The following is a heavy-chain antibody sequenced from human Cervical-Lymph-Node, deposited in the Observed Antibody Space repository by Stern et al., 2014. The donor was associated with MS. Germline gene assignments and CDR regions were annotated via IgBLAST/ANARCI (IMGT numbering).Heavy chain of an antibody. CDR3: ARCIQAFDH. Sequence: EVQLVESGAEVKKPGESLKLSCEASGYNFTTYWIGWVRQMPGKGLEWMGIIYPADSDTRYSPSFQGQVTISADKSISTAYLQLRSLKASDSAMYYCARCIQAFDHWGQGTQVTVSS. J-gene: IGHJ4*02. V-gene: IGHV5-51*03. CDR1: GYNFTTYW. CDR2: IYPADSDT. D-gene: IGHD5-18*01.